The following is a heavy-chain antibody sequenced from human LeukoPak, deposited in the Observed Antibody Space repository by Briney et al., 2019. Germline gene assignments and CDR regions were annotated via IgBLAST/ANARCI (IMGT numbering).Heavy chain of an antibody. CDR2: ILPGNSDT. V-gene: IGHV5-51*01. CDR3: ARQGSSWTVDF. CDR1: GYSFSSYC. Sequence: GESLKISCRGSGYSFSSYCIGWVRQMPGEGLEWMGIILPGNSDTKYSPSFQGRVTISADKSVSTAYLQWSSLRASDTAMYYCARQGSSWTVDFWGQGTLVTVSS. D-gene: IGHD6-13*01. J-gene: IGHJ4*02.